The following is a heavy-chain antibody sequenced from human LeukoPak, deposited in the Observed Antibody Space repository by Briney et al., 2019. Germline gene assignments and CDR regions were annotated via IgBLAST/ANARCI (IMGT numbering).Heavy chain of an antibody. D-gene: IGHD3-10*01. CDR3: ARDHGSGSHYFDY. CDR2: ISSSSSYI. V-gene: IGHV3-21*01. Sequence: GGSLRLSCAASGFTFSSYSMNWVRQAPGEGLGWVLSISSSSSYIYYADSVKGRFTISRDNAKNSLYLQMNSQRAEDTGVYYCARDHGSGSHYFDYWGQGTLVTVSS. CDR1: GFTFSSYS. J-gene: IGHJ4*02.